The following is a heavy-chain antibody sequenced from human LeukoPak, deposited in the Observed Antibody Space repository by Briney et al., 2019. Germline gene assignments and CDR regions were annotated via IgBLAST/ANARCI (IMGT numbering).Heavy chain of an antibody. CDR2: ISYDGSNK. J-gene: IGHJ5*02. CDR1: GFTFSSYG. D-gene: IGHD3-22*01. CDR3: AKDRYYYDSSGPVGFDP. Sequence: GGSLRLSCAASGFTFSSYGMHWVRQAPGKGLEWVAVISYDGSNKYYADSVKGRFTISRDNSKNTLYLQMNSLRAEDTAVYYCAKDRYYYDSSGPVGFDPWGQGTLVTVSS. V-gene: IGHV3-30*18.